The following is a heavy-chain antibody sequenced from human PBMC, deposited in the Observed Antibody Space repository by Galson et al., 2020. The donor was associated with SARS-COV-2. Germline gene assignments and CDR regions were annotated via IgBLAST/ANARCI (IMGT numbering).Heavy chain of an antibody. Sequence: GSLRLSCAASGFTFDDYAMHWVRQAPGKGLEWVSLISWDGGSTYYADSVKGRFTISRDNSKNSLYLQMNSLRAEDTALYYCAKDKSGLTVSGLDYWGQGTLVTVSS. J-gene: IGHJ4*02. CDR1: GFTFDDYA. CDR3: AKDKSGLTVSGLDY. V-gene: IGHV3-43D*03. CDR2: ISWDGGST.